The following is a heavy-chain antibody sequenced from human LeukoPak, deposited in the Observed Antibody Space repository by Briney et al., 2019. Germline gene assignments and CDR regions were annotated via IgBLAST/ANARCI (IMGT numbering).Heavy chain of an antibody. CDR2: IYHSGST. V-gene: IGHV4-4*02. D-gene: IGHD3-22*01. CDR3: ARARRNYYDSSTQLDY. CDR1: GFTFSSYA. Sequence: GSLRLSCAASGFTFSSYAMHWVRQAPGKGLEWIGEIYHSGSTNYNPSLKSRVTISVDKSKNQFSLKLSSVTAADTAVYYCARARRNYYDSSTQLDYWGQGTLVTVSS. J-gene: IGHJ4*02.